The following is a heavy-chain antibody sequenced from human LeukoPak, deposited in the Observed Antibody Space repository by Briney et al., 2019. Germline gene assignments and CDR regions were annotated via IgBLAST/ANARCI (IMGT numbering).Heavy chain of an antibody. CDR3: ARRARYCTSTSCDPIGAFDI. J-gene: IGHJ3*02. CDR1: GFTFSAYL. Sequence: PGGSLRLSCVASGFTFSAYLMTWVRQAPGKGLDWVANIRLDGSENYYVDSVRGRFTISRDNAKNSMYLQMNSLRAEDTAVYYCARRARYCTSTSCDPIGAFDIWGQGTMVTVSS. V-gene: IGHV3-7*01. D-gene: IGHD2-2*01. CDR2: IRLDGSEN.